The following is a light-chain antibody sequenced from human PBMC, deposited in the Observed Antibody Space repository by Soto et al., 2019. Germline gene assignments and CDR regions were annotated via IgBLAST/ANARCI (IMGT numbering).Light chain of an antibody. Sequence: DIQMTQSPSSLSASVGDRVTITCRASQSISKYLNWYQQKPGKAPNLLISETSNLESGVPSRFSGSGSGTDFTFIIDSLQPEDFATYFCQQSYTSPPTFGLGTNVEI. CDR3: QQSYTSPPT. V-gene: IGKV1-39*01. J-gene: IGKJ1*01. CDR2: ETS. CDR1: QSISKY.